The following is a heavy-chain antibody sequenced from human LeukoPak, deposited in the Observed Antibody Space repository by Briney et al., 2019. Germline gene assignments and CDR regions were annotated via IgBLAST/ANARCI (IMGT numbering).Heavy chain of an antibody. V-gene: IGHV4-31*03. Sequence: SETLSLTCTVSGGSISSGGYYWSWIRQHPGKGLEWIGYIYYSGSTYYNPSLESRVTISVDTSKNQFSLKLSSVTAADTAVYYCARESLDSSGYYYPFDYWGQGTLVTVSS. CDR3: ARESLDSSGYYYPFDY. CDR1: GGSISSGGYY. J-gene: IGHJ4*02. CDR2: IYYSGST. D-gene: IGHD3-22*01.